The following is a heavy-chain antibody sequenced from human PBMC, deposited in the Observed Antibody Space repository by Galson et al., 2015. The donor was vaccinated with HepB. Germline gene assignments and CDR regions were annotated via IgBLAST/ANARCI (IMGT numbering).Heavy chain of an antibody. V-gene: IGHV6-1*01. CDR3: ARDTAGYFDY. Sequence: CAISGDSVSGISAAWNWIRQSPSRGLEWLGRACYRSKWYSDYAVSVKSRITINPDTSKNQFSLQLNSVTPEDTAVYYCARDTAGYFDYWGQGALVTVSS. D-gene: IGHD6-19*01. CDR1: GDSVSGISAA. J-gene: IGHJ4*02. CDR2: ACYRSKWYS.